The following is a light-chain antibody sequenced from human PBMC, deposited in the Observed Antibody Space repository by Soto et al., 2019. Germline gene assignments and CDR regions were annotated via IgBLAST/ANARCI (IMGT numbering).Light chain of an antibody. CDR1: QSLVYSDGDTY. J-gene: IGKJ1*01. Sequence: DAVLTQSPLSLPVTLGQPASISCRSSQSLVYSDGDTYLNWFHQRPGQSPRRLLYKVSNRDSGVPDRFSGSGSGTDFTLTISRVEAEDVGVYYCMQGSHWPWTLGQGTKVDIK. CDR3: MQGSHWPWT. CDR2: KVS. V-gene: IGKV2-30*01.